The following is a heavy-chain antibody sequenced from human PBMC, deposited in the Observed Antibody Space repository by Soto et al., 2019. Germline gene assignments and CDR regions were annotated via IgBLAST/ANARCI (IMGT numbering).Heavy chain of an antibody. V-gene: IGHV3-21*01. J-gene: IGHJ6*02. D-gene: IGHD5-18*01. CDR3: PRDRGDTAMTYGMDV. Sequence: SLRLSCAASGFTVGSYIMNWVRQAPVKGLEWVSSISSTSSYIYYADSVEGRFTISRDNAKNSLYLRMNSLRADDTAVNYCPRDRGDTAMTYGMDVWGQGTTVTVSS. CDR1: GFTVGSYI. CDR2: ISSTSSYI.